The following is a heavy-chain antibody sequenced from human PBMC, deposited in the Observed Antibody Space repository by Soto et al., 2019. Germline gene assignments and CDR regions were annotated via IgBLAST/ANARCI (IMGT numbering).Heavy chain of an antibody. CDR1: GGSINNHY. CDR2: IYYTGST. CDR3: ARAAAGTHLYYYYYYMDV. J-gene: IGHJ6*03. Sequence: SETLSLTCTVSGGSINNHYWSWIRQPPEKGLEWIGYIYYTGSTNYNPSLKSRVTISVDTSKNQFSLNLTSLTAADTAVYYCARAAAGTHLYYYYYYMDVWGKGTTVTVSS. V-gene: IGHV4-59*11. D-gene: IGHD6-13*01.